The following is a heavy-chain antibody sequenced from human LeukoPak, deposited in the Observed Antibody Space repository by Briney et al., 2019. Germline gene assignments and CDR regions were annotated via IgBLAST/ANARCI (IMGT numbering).Heavy chain of an antibody. V-gene: IGHV1-69*05. D-gene: IGHD6-19*01. Sequence: ASVKVSCKASGGTFSSYAISWVRQAPGQGLEWMGGIIPSFGTANYAQKFQGRVTITRNTSISTAYMELTSLRSEDTAVYYCARGTPSGWYGTAYWGQGTLVTVSS. CDR1: GGTFSSYA. J-gene: IGHJ4*02. CDR3: ARGTPSGWYGTAY. CDR2: IIPSFGTA.